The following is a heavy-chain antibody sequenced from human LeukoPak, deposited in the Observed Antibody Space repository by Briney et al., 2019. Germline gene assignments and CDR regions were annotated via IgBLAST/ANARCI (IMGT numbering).Heavy chain of an antibody. V-gene: IGHV1-2*02. D-gene: IGHD6-13*01. CDR2: INPDSGGT. CDR3: AREPTPSSSPNCFDP. CDR1: GYTFTGYY. J-gene: IGHJ5*02. Sequence: ASVKVSCKASGYTFTGYYMHWVRQAPGQGLEWMGWINPDSGGTNYAQNFQGRVTMTRDTSFSTAYMEPSRLRSDDTAVYYCAREPTPSSSPNCFDPWGQGTLVTVSS.